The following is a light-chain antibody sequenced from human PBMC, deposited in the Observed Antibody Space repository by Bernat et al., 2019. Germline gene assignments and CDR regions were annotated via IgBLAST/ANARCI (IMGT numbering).Light chain of an antibody. Sequence: SYELTQPPSVSVSPGQTAKIACSGDKLGDKYASWYQQRPGQSPVLIIYQDSKRPSGIPERFSGSKSGNTATLTISGTQSMDEADYYCQAWDGTTDVVFGGGTKLTVL. J-gene: IGLJ2*01. V-gene: IGLV3-1*01. CDR1: KLGDKY. CDR2: QDS. CDR3: QAWDGTTDVV.